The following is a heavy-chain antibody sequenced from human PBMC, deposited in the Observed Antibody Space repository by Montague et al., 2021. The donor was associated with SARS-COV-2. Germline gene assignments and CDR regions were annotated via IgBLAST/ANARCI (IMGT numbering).Heavy chain of an antibody. Sequence: SETLSLTCTVSGGSISSSSYYWGWIRQPPGKGLEWIGSIYYSGSTYYNPSLRSRVTISVDTSKNQFSLKLGSVAAADTAVYYCARDPEGTYSSSWYYYYGMDVWGQGTTVTVSS. CDR3: ARDPEGTYSSSWYYYYGMDV. J-gene: IGHJ6*02. CDR1: GGSISSSSYY. D-gene: IGHD6-13*01. CDR2: IYYSGST. V-gene: IGHV4-39*07.